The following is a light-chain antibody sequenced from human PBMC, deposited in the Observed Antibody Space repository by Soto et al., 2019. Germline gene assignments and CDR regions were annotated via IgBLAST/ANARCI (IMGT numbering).Light chain of an antibody. V-gene: IGLV2-14*01. Sequence: QSALTQPASVSGSPGQSITISCTGTSSDVGTYNYVSWYQLHPGKAPKLMVYEVSNRASGVSNRFSGSKSGNTASLTISGLQAEDEADYHCSSYTSSSTYVFGTGTKLTVL. CDR3: SSYTSSSTYV. J-gene: IGLJ1*01. CDR1: SSDVGTYNY. CDR2: EVS.